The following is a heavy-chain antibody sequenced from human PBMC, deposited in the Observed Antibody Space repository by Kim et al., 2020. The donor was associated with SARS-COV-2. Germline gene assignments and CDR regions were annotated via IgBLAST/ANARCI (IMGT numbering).Heavy chain of an antibody. D-gene: IGHD5-12*01. CDR1: GFTFGDYA. J-gene: IGHJ6*03. Sequence: GGSLRLSCTASGFTFGDYAMSWVRQAPGKGLEWVGFIRSKAYGGTTEYAASVKGRFTISRDDSKSIAYLQTNSLKTEDTAVYYCTRAHNIGRWAYYYYYYMDVWGQRTTVTGSS. CDR3: TRAHNIGRWAYYYYYYMDV. CDR2: IRSKAYGGTT. V-gene: IGHV3-49*04.